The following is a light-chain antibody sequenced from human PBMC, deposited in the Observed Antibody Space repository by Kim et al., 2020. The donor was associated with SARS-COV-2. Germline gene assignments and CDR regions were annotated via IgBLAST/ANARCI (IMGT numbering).Light chain of an antibody. CDR2: DVS. CDR1: SSDVGGYNY. Sequence: QSALTQPASVSGSPGQSINISCTGTSSDVGGYNYVSWYQHHPGKAPKLMIYDVSKRPSGVSNRFSGSKSGNTASLTISGLQAEDAANYYCSSYTSSSTWVFGGGTQLTVL. V-gene: IGLV2-14*03. J-gene: IGLJ3*02. CDR3: SSYTSSSTWV.